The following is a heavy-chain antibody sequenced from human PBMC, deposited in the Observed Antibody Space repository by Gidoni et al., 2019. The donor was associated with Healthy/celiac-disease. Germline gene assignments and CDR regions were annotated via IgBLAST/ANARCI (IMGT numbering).Heavy chain of an antibody. J-gene: IGHJ3*02. CDR1: GFTFSNAW. CDR3: TTDVFYYDSSGYYYADAFDI. CDR2: IKSKTDGGTT. Sequence: EVQLVESGGGLVKPGGSLRLSCAASGFTFSNAWMSWVRQAPGKGLEWVGRIKSKTDGGTTDYAAPVKGRFTISRDDSKNTLYLQMNSLKTEDTAVYYCTTDVFYYDSSGYYYADAFDIWGQGTMVTVSS. V-gene: IGHV3-15*01. D-gene: IGHD3-22*01.